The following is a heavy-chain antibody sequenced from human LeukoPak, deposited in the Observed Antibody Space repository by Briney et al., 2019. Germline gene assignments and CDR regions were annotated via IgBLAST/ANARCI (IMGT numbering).Heavy chain of an antibody. D-gene: IGHD3-10*01. CDR2: INHSGST. CDR1: GGSFSGYY. Sequence: SETLSLTCAVYGGSFSGYYWSWIRQPPGKGLERIGEINHSGSTNYNPSLKSRVTISVDTSKNQFSLKLSSVTAADTAVYYCARGEGINWFDPWGQGTLVTVSS. J-gene: IGHJ5*02. V-gene: IGHV4-34*01. CDR3: ARGEGINWFDP.